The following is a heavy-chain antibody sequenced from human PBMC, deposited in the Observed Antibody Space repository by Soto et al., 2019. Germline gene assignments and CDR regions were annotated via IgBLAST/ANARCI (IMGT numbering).Heavy chain of an antibody. V-gene: IGHV1-69*02. J-gene: IGHJ6*02. CDR2: IIPILRIA. CDR1: GGTSSSYT. D-gene: IGHD3-22*01. CDR3: ARVENRDYDSSGFRSGYGMDV. Sequence: QVQLGQSGAEVQNPCSSVQVSCNASGGTSSSYTIPRERQAPGQGLEWMGRIIPILRIANYSQKFQGRVTITAAKSQSTAYMELSSLRSENTAVYYCARVENRDYDSSGFRSGYGMDVWGQGTTVTGSS.